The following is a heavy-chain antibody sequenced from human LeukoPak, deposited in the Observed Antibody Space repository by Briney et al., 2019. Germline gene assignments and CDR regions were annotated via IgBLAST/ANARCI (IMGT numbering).Heavy chain of an antibody. CDR1: GYTFTSYG. CDR2: ISAYNGNT. V-gene: IGHV1-18*01. D-gene: IGHD6-13*01. Sequence: ASVKVSCKASGYTFTSYGISWVRQAPGQGLEWMGWISAYNGNTNYAQKLQGRVTMTTDTSTSTAYMELRSLRSDDTAVYYCASLILGGQQAYWFDPWGQGTLVTVSS. CDR3: ASLILGGQQAYWFDP. J-gene: IGHJ5*02.